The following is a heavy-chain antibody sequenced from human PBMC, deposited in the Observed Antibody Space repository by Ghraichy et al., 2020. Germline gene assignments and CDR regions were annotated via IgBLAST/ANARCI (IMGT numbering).Heavy chain of an antibody. CDR1: GFTFSSYW. V-gene: IGHV3-74*01. CDR3: ARTSGYSSSWSTNAFDI. J-gene: IGHJ3*02. CDR2: INSDGSST. Sequence: GGSLRLSCAASGFTFSSYWMHWVRQAPGKGLVWVSRINSDGSSTSYADSVKGRFTISRDNAKNTLYLQMNSLRAEDTAVYYCARTSGYSSSWSTNAFDIWGQGTMVTVSS. D-gene: IGHD6-13*01.